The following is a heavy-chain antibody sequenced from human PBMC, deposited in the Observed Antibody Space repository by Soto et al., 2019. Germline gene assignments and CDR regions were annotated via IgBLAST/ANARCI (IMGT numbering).Heavy chain of an antibody. Sequence: VQLVESGGGVVQPGRSLRLSCAASGFTFSDYAMHWVRQAPGKGLEWVAVVSHDGRNTHYADSVKGRFTMFRDSSKNTVSLEMSSLRAEDTAVYYCAKGGRQWLVTSDFNYWGQGALVTVSS. D-gene: IGHD6-19*01. CDR1: GFTFSDYA. CDR2: VSHDGRNT. J-gene: IGHJ4*02. CDR3: AKGGRQWLVTSDFNY. V-gene: IGHV3-30*18.